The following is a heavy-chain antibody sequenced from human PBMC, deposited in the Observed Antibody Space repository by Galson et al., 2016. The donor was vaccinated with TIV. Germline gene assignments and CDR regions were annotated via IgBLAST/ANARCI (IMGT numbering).Heavy chain of an antibody. V-gene: IGHV1-69*13. J-gene: IGHJ4*02. D-gene: IGHD3-16*01. CDR3: ARDHPQGWGFDC. CDR2: IIPILGAA. CDR1: GGTVNNYG. Sequence: SVKVSCKATGGTVNNYGVSWVRQAPGQGLEWMGGIIPILGAAHYEQKMQGRLTITADESTRTAYMELSSLRAEDTAVYYCARDHPQGWGFDCWGQGTLVTVSS.